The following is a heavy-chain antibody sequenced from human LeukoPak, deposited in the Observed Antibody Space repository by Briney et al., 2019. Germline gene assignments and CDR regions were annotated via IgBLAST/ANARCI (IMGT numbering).Heavy chain of an antibody. Sequence: GGSLRLSCAASGFTFSSYWMSWVRQAPGKGLEWVANIKQDGSEKYYVDSVKGRSTISKDNAKKSLYLQMNSLRAEDTAVYYCARERYSSGAPNFDYWGQGTLVIVSS. CDR2: IKQDGSEK. CDR3: ARERYSSGAPNFDY. CDR1: GFTFSSYW. D-gene: IGHD6-19*01. V-gene: IGHV3-7*01. J-gene: IGHJ4*02.